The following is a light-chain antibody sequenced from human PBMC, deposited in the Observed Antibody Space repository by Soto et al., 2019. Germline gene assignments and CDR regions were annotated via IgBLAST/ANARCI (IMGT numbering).Light chain of an antibody. V-gene: IGLV2-14*01. CDR1: SSDVGGYNY. Sequence: QSALTQPASVSGSPGQSITISCTGTSSDVGGYNYVSWYQQNPGKAPKVVIFDVSDRPSGVSNRFSGSKSGNTASLTISGLQAEDEADYYCSSYTGSSAPVVFGGGTKLTVL. CDR3: SSYTGSSAPVV. J-gene: IGLJ2*01. CDR2: DVS.